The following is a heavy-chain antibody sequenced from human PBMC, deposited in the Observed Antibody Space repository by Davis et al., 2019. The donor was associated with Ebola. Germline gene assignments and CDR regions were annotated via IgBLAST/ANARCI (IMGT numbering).Heavy chain of an antibody. D-gene: IGHD6-19*01. CDR3: ARHPYSSGWLVLPGWFDP. J-gene: IGHJ5*02. V-gene: IGHV3-11*01. CDR1: GFTFSSYW. Sequence: GGSLRLSCAASGFTFSSYWMSWIRQAPGKGLEWVSYISSSGSTIYYADSVKGRFTISRDNAKNSLYLQMNSLRAEDTAVYYCARHPYSSGWLVLPGWFDPWGQGTLVTVSS. CDR2: ISSSGSTI.